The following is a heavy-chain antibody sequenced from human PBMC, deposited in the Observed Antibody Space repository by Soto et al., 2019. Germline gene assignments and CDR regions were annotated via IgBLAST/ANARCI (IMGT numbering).Heavy chain of an antibody. CDR1: GFTFSSYS. CDR3: AATAGIAVAGSVDY. V-gene: IGHV3-21*01. CDR2: ISSSSSYI. D-gene: IGHD6-19*01. Sequence: GGSLRLSCAASGFTFSSYSMNWVRQAPGKGLEWVSSISSSSSYIYYADSVKGRFTISRDNAKNSLYLQMNSLRAEDTAVYYCAATAGIAVAGSVDYWGQGTLVTVSS. J-gene: IGHJ4*02.